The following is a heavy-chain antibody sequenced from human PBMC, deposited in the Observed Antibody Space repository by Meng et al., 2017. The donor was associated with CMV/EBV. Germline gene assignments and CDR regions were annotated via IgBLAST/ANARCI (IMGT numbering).Heavy chain of an antibody. V-gene: IGHV3-15*01. CDR1: GFTFSKAW. J-gene: IGHJ4*02. D-gene: IGHD3-10*01. CDR2: IKSKTDGGTT. CDR3: AKDIAPWARGIDY. Sequence: GESLKISCAASGFTFSKAWMSWVRQAPGKGLEWVGRIKSKTDGGTTDYASPVKGRFTISRDDSKNTLYLQMNSLKTEDTALYYCAKDIAPWARGIDYWGQGTLVTVSS.